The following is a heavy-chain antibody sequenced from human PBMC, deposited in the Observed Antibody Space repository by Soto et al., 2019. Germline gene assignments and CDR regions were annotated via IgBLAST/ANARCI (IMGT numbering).Heavy chain of an antibody. D-gene: IGHD6-13*01. CDR3: ESASSSCTGALRFDY. J-gene: IGHJ4*02. Sequence: EVQLVESGGGLVQPGGSLRLSCAASGFTFSSYSMNWVRQAPGKGLEWDSYISSSSGTIYEADSVKGRFTISRENAKKSLYLQMTSLRAADTAVYYCESASSSCTGALRFDYWGQGTLVNVSS. CDR2: ISSSSGTI. CDR1: GFTFSSYS. V-gene: IGHV3-48*01.